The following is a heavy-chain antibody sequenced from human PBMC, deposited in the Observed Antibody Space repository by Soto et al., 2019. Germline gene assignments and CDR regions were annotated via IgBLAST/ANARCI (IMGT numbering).Heavy chain of an antibody. CDR1: GFTFNTYG. CDR2: IWYDGGNK. CDR3: ARGDCTGAYCYSWPFNYGVDV. Sequence: QVQLVESGGGVVQPGGSLRLSCTTSGFTFNTYGMYWVRQAPGKGLEWVAIIWYDGGNKYYGDSVKGRFTISRDNSKNTLYLQMNSLRAEDTALYYCARGDCTGAYCYSWPFNYGVDVWGQWTTVTVSS. D-gene: IGHD2-15*01. J-gene: IGHJ6*02. V-gene: IGHV3-33*08.